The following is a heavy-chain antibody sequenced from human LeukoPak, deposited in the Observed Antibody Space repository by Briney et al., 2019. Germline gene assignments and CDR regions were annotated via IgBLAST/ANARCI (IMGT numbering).Heavy chain of an antibody. CDR2: ICYSGST. D-gene: IGHD3-16*01. V-gene: IGHV4-59*01. CDR1: GGSITSYY. CDR3: ARGGTFGDC. Sequence: PSETLSLTCTVSGGSITSYYWSWIRQPPGKGLEWIGYICYSGSTNYNPSLKSRVTISVDTSKNQFSLKLSSVTAADTAIYYCARGGTFGDCWGQGTLVTVSS. J-gene: IGHJ4*02.